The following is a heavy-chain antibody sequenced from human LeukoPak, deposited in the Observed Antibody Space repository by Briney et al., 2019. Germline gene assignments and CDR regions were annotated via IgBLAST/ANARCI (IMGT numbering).Heavy chain of an antibody. CDR1: GFTFSDHF. CDR3: ARLHDSSIDF. J-gene: IGHJ4*02. V-gene: IGHV3-11*01. Sequence: GGSLRLSCAVSGFTFSDHFMSWIRQAPGKGLELISYIGIGSTKIYYGDPVKSRFTVSRDDSQNSVYLQMNSLRAEDTAVYYCARLHDSSIDFWGQGALVTVSS. D-gene: IGHD4-11*01. CDR2: IGIGSTKI.